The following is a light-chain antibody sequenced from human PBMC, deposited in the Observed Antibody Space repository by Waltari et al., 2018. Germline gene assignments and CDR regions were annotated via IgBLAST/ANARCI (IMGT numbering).Light chain of an antibody. J-gene: IGKJ1*01. CDR3: QQYSNWPGT. Sequence: EILMTQSPATLSVSPGEKATPSCRASQSVSSNFAWYQQKPGQAPRLLIYGASTRATGIPARFSGSGSGTAFTLTISSLQSEDFAVYYCQQYSNWPGTFGQGTKVEIK. CDR2: GAS. CDR1: QSVSSN. V-gene: IGKV3-15*01.